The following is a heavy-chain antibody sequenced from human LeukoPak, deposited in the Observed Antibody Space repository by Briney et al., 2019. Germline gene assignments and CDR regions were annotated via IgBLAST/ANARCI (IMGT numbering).Heavy chain of an antibody. J-gene: IGHJ3*01. D-gene: IGHD2-2*01. Sequence: GGSLRLSCAASGFRFNGYAMHWVSQPPGTGLEWVAVISMDGSQQYYADSVKGRFTISRDNSKNTLYLQMNSLRSEDTSVYYCAREVYSYALDALDLWGQGTMVTVSS. CDR3: AREVYSYALDALDL. V-gene: IGHV3-30*04. CDR1: GFRFNGYA. CDR2: ISMDGSQQ.